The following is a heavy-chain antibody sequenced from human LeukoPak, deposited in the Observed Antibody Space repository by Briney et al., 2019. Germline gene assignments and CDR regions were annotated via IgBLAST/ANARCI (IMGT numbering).Heavy chain of an antibody. Sequence: GGSLRLSCAASGFTFSSYGMHWVRQAPGKGLEWVSAISGSGGSTYYADSVKGRFTISRDNSKNTLYLQMNSLRAEDTAVYYCAKAGPRRANRYYYYYGMDVWGQGTTVTVSS. V-gene: IGHV3-23*01. CDR2: ISGSGGST. D-gene: IGHD5-12*01. CDR3: AKAGPRRANRYYYYYGMDV. CDR1: GFTFSSYG. J-gene: IGHJ6*02.